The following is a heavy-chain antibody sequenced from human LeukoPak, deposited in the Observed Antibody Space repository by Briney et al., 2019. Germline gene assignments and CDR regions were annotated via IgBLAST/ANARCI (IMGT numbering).Heavy chain of an antibody. D-gene: IGHD4-23*01. Sequence: SETLSLTCTVSGGSISSYYWTWIRQPPGKGLEWIGYIYYSGSTNYNPSLKSRVTISVDTSKNQFSLKLSSVTAADTAVYYCAGSPGGNYYYYYGMDVWGQGTTVTVSS. V-gene: IGHV4-59*08. CDR3: AGSPGGNYYYYYGMDV. CDR1: GGSISSYY. J-gene: IGHJ6*02. CDR2: IYYSGST.